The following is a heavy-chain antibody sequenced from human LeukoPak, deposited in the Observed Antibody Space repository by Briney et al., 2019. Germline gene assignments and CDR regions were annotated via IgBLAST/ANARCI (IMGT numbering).Heavy chain of an antibody. Sequence: PGGSLRLSCAASGFTFSTYSMNWVRQAPGKGLEWVSYISSTSGTKYYADSVKGRITISRDNAKNSLYLQMNSLRAEDTAVYYCASSIVADGTSPFDYWGQGTLVTVSS. CDR3: ASSIVADGTSPFDY. J-gene: IGHJ4*02. V-gene: IGHV3-48*04. D-gene: IGHD6-13*01. CDR2: ISSTSGTK. CDR1: GFTFSTYS.